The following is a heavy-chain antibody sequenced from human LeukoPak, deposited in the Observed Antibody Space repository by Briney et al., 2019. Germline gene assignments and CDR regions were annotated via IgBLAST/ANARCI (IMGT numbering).Heavy chain of an antibody. V-gene: IGHV1-58*02. D-gene: IGHD1-26*01. J-gene: IGHJ4*02. CDR3: AASLSGFDN. CDR2: IVVGTGNT. CDR1: GFTFSDSA. Sequence: ASVKVSCKTSGFTFSDSAIQWVRQARGQRLEWVGWIVVGTGNTNSAQKSQDRVTITRDMTTTTAYMELSSLTSEDTAVYYCAASLSGFDNWGQGTLVTVSS.